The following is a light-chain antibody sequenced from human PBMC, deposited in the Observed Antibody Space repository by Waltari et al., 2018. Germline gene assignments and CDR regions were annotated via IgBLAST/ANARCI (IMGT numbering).Light chain of an antibody. CDR2: GAS. CDR3: HHYYNWPLT. Sequence: EIEMTQSPATLSVSPGESVTLSCRASQSVSSDLAWYQQKPGQAPRPLIYGASTRVTGIPARFSGSGSGTDFTLTISSLQSEDFAVYYCHHYYNWPLTFGGGTKVDIK. CDR1: QSVSSD. J-gene: IGKJ4*01. V-gene: IGKV3-15*01.